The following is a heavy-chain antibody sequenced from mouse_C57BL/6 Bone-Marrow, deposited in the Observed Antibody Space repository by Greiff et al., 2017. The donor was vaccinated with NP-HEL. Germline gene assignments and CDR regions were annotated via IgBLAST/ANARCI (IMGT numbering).Heavy chain of an antibody. CDR1: GYAFTNYL. J-gene: IGHJ3*01. V-gene: IGHV1-54*01. Sequence: QVQLQQSGAELVRPGTSVKVSCKASGYAFTNYLIEWVKQRPGQGLEWIGVINPGSGGTNYNEKFKGKATLTADKSSSTAYMQLISLTSDDSAVYFCARGGIYYDYAWFAYWGQGTLVTVSA. D-gene: IGHD2-4*01. CDR2: INPGSGGT. CDR3: ARGGIYYDYAWFAY.